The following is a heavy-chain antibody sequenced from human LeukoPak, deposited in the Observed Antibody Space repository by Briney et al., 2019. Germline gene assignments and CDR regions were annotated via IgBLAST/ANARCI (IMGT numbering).Heavy chain of an antibody. V-gene: IGHV3-23*01. J-gene: IGHJ5*02. Sequence: PGGSLRLSCAASGFTFSSYAMSWVRQAPGKGLEWVSAISGSGGSTYYADSVKGRFTISRDNSKNTLYLQMNSLRAEDTAVYYCGKDSTTVTTVYWFDPWGQGTLVTVAS. CDR2: ISGSGGST. CDR3: GKDSTTVTTVYWFDP. CDR1: GFTFSSYA. D-gene: IGHD4-17*01.